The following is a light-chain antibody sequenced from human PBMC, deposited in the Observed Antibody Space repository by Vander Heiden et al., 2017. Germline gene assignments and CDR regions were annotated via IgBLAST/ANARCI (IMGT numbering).Light chain of an antibody. Sequence: QSVLTQPPSASGTPGQRVTISCSGSSSNIGSNTVNWYQQLPGPAPKLLIYSNNQRPSGVPDRFSGSKSGTSASLAISGLQSEDEADYYCAASDDSLNGVVFGGGTKLTVL. CDR2: SNN. CDR3: AASDDSLNGVV. V-gene: IGLV1-44*01. CDR1: SSNIGSNT. J-gene: IGLJ2*01.